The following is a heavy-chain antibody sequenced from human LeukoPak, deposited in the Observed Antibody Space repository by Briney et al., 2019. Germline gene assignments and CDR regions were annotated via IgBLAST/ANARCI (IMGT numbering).Heavy chain of an antibody. CDR2: IYYSGST. CDR3: ARDSYSSTWSPSYYFDY. CDR1: GGSISSYY. Sequence: PSETLSLTCTVSGGSISSYYWSWIRQPPGKGLEWIGYIYYSGSTYYNPSLKSRVTMSVDTSKNQFSLRLSSVTAADTAVYYCARDSYSSTWSPSYYFDYWGQGTLVTVSS. D-gene: IGHD6-13*01. V-gene: IGHV4-59*12. J-gene: IGHJ4*02.